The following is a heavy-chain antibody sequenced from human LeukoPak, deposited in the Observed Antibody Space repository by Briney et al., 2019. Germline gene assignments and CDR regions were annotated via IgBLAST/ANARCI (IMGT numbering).Heavy chain of an antibody. J-gene: IGHJ4*02. V-gene: IGHV3-48*01. Sequence: PGGSLRLSCAAFGFTFSSYGMNWVRQAPGKGLEWVSYISPSSSTIYYADSGKGRFTISRDNAKNSLYLQMNSLRAGDTAVYYCAREHTPFGSGCTAAYWGQGTLVTVSS. CDR3: AREHTPFGSGCTAAY. D-gene: IGHD6-19*01. CDR1: GFTFSSYG. CDR2: ISPSSSTI.